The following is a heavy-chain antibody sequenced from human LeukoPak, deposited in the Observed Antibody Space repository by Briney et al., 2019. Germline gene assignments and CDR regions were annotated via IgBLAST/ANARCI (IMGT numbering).Heavy chain of an antibody. CDR3: AKDRPNFHENSGHYYRRAGDS. CDR1: GFTFYMYA. J-gene: IGHJ5*01. CDR2: MCGTAGCT. V-gene: IGHV3-23*01. D-gene: IGHD3-22*01. Sequence: GGSLTLSCQASGFTFYMYAMSWVRQAPGKGLEWVASMCGTAGCTFYPDSVKGRFTISRDNSKNVLYLRMNSLTAEDTAIYYCAKDRPNFHENSGHYYRRAGDSWGQGTLVTVSS.